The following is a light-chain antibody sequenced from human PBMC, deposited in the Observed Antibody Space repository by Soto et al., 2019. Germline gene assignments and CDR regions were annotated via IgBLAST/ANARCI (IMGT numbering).Light chain of an antibody. Sequence: DIVMTQSPLSLPVTPGEPASISCRSSQSLLQSNGYNYLDWYLQKPGQSPQLLIYLGSNRASGVPDRFSGSGSGTDFTLKISRVEAEDVGVYYCMQALQAPVTFDPGTKVDIK. V-gene: IGKV2-28*01. CDR1: QSLLQSNGYNY. J-gene: IGKJ3*01. CDR3: MQALQAPVT. CDR2: LGS.